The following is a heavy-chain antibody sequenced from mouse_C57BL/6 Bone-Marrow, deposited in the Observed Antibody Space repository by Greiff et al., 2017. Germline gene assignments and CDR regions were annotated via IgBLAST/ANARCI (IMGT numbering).Heavy chain of an antibody. CDR1: GYSFTGYY. CDR2: INPSTGGT. D-gene: IGHD2-5*01. V-gene: IGHV1-42*01. J-gene: IGHJ2*01. Sequence: VQLQQSGPELVKPGASVKISCKASGYSFTGYYMNWVKQSPEKSLEWIGEINPSTGGTTYNQKFKAKATLTVDKSSSTAYMQLKSLTSEDSAVYYCARVSNFHYWGQGTTLTVSS. CDR3: ARVSNFHY.